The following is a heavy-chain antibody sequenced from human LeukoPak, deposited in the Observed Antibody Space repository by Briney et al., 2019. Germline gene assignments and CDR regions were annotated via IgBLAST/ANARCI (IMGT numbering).Heavy chain of an antibody. CDR3: ARGYCSGGSCYSYYYYNYMDV. Sequence: SETLSLTCTVSGGSISSGSYYWSWIRQPAGKGLEWIGRIYTSGSTNYNPSLKSRVTISVDTSKNQLSLKLSSVTAADTAVYYCARGYCSGGSCYSYYYYNYMDVWGKGTTVTVPS. J-gene: IGHJ6*03. V-gene: IGHV4-61*02. D-gene: IGHD2-15*01. CDR2: IYTSGST. CDR1: GGSISSGSYY.